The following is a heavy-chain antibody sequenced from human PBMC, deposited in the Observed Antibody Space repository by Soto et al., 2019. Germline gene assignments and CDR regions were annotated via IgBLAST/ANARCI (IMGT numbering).Heavy chain of an antibody. Sequence: EVQLVESGGGLIQPGGSLRLSCAASGFTVSSNYMSWVRQAPGKGLEWVSVIYSGGSTYYADSVKGRFTISRDNSKNTLYLQMNSLRAEDTAVYYCARGEYSGSSPHFDSWGQGTLVTVSS. V-gene: IGHV3-53*01. J-gene: IGHJ4*02. CDR3: ARGEYSGSSPHFDS. D-gene: IGHD1-26*01. CDR1: GFTVSSNY. CDR2: IYSGGST.